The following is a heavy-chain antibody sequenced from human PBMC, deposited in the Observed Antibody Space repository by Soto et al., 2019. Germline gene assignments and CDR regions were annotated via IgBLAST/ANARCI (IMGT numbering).Heavy chain of an antibody. CDR3: ARDPMGRYYGSGSYYFDY. J-gene: IGHJ4*02. V-gene: IGHV3-30-3*01. Sequence: QVQLVESGGGVVQPGRSLRLSCAASGFTFSSYAMHSVRQAPGKGLEWVAVISYDGSNKYYADSVKGRFTISRDNSKNTLYLQMNSLRAEDTAVYYCARDPMGRYYGSGSYYFDYWGQGTLVTVSS. CDR2: ISYDGSNK. CDR1: GFTFSSYA. D-gene: IGHD3-10*01.